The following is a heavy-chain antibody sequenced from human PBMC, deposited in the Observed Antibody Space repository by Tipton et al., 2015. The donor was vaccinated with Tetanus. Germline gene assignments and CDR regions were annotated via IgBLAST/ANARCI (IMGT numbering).Heavy chain of an antibody. D-gene: IGHD1-1*01. CDR2: ISSGGST. V-gene: IGHV4-31*03. Sequence: LRLSYTVSGGSVSSGAYCWSWIRQHPGKGLESIGCISSGGSTYYNPSLTSRVSISVDTSKHQFSLKLTSVTAADTAIYYCARGGDNLTFQRPTGRWFDPWGHGTLVTVSS. CDR3: ARGGDNLTFQRPTGRWFDP. CDR1: GGSVSSGAYC. J-gene: IGHJ5*02.